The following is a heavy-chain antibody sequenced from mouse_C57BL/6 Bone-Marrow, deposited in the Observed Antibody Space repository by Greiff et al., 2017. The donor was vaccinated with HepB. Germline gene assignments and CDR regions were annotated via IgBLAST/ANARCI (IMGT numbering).Heavy chain of an antibody. D-gene: IGHD2-5*01. CDR3: ARGAYYSTYAMDY. J-gene: IGHJ4*01. Sequence: EVQLVESGGGLVKPGGSLKLSCAASGFTFSCYAMSWVRQTPEKRLEWVATISDGGSYTYYPDNVKGRFTISRDNAKNNLYLQMSHLKSEDTAMYYCARGAYYSTYAMDYWGQGTSVTVSS. CDR2: ISDGGSYT. CDR1: GFTFSCYA. V-gene: IGHV5-4*01.